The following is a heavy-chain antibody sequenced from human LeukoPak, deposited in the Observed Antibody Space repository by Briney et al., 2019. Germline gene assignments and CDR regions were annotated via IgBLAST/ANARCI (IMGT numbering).Heavy chain of an antibody. CDR1: GFTLSNSW. Sequence: GGSLRLSCAASGFTLSNSWMSWLRQAPGKGLEWVANINQDGRAKYYVDSVKGRFTISRDNAQNSLLLQMNSLRDEDTAVYCCVRDRSPGTGIVRLDYWGRGTLVTVSS. CDR2: INQDGRAK. J-gene: IGHJ4*02. D-gene: IGHD5-18*01. CDR3: VRDRSPGTGIVRLDY. V-gene: IGHV3-7*04.